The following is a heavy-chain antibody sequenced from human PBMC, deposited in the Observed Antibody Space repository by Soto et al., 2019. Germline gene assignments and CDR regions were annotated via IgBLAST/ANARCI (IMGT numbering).Heavy chain of an antibody. D-gene: IGHD6-19*01. J-gene: IGHJ5*02. Sequence: QVQLVQSGAEVQKPGSSVKVSCKASGGTFSSYASSWVRPSPGQGLEWMGGIIPIFGTANYAQKFQGRVTITADESTSTAYMELSSLRSEDTAVYYCARDASSGWYREYWFDPWGQGTLVTVSS. V-gene: IGHV1-69*01. CDR2: IIPIFGTA. CDR1: GGTFSSYA. CDR3: ARDASSGWYREYWFDP.